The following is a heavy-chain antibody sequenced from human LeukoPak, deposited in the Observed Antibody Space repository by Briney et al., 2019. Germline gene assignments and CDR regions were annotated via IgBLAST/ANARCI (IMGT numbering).Heavy chain of an antibody. CDR2: IYYSGST. V-gene: IGHV4-59*01. D-gene: IGHD5-12*01. CDR1: GGSISSYY. CDR3: ASHPRLYSGYDY. Sequence: PSETLSLTCTVSGGSISSYYWSWIRQPPGKGLEWTGYIYYSGSTNYNPSLKSRVAISVDTSKNQFSLKLSSVTAADTAVYYCASHPRLYSGYDYWGQGTLVTVSS. J-gene: IGHJ4*02.